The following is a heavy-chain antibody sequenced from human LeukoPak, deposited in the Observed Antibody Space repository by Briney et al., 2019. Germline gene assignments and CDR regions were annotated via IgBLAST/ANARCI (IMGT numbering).Heavy chain of an antibody. CDR2: IKQDGSEK. D-gene: IGHD1-26*01. Sequence: GGSLRLSCAASGFTFSSYWMSWVRQAPGKGLEWVANIKQDGSEKYYVDSVKGRFTISRDNAKNSLYLQMNSLRAEDTAVYYCARGVRGSYSGYAFDIWGQGTMVTVSS. J-gene: IGHJ3*02. CDR3: ARGVRGSYSGYAFDI. V-gene: IGHV3-7*01. CDR1: GFTFSSYW.